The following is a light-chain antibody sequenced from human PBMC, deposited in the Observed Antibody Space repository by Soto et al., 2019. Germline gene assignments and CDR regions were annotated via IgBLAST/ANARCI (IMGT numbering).Light chain of an antibody. CDR3: QSYDISLSGGV. CDR2: GNT. Sequence: QSVLTQPPSVSGAPGQRVTISCTGSSSNIGAGYDVHWYQQLPGTAPKLLIYGNTNRPSGVPDRFSGSKSGTSASLAITGLQAEDEADYYCQSYDISLSGGVFGGGTTVTVL. V-gene: IGLV1-40*01. J-gene: IGLJ3*02. CDR1: SSNIGAGYD.